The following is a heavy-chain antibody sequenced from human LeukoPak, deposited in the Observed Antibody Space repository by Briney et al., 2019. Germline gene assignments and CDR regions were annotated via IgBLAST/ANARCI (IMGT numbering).Heavy chain of an antibody. CDR1: GYSFTSYW. CDR3: ARTYSSDSSGYALDY. Sequence: GASLKISCKGSGYSFTSYWIGWVRQMPGKGLEWMGIIYPGDSYIRFSPSLQGQVTISADKSISTAYLQWSSLKASDTAMYYCARTYSSDSSGYALDYWGQGTLVTVSS. V-gene: IGHV5-51*01. CDR2: IYPGDSYI. D-gene: IGHD3-22*01. J-gene: IGHJ4*02.